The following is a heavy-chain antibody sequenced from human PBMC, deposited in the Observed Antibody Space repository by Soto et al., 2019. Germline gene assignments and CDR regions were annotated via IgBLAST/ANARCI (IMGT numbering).Heavy chain of an antibody. CDR3: ARGAMAGNEVPGD. CDR1: GFTFRSYW. V-gene: IGHV3-7*05. CDR2: INLDGSEK. D-gene: IGHD1-1*01. Sequence: EGQLVESGGGLVQPGGSLRLSCQVSGFTFRSYWMTWVRRAPGKGLEWVANINLDGSEKYYVDAVKGRFTISRDNAENALPLDLRDLRANDTAVYYCARGAMAGNEVPGDWGQGTLVTVSS. J-gene: IGHJ1*01.